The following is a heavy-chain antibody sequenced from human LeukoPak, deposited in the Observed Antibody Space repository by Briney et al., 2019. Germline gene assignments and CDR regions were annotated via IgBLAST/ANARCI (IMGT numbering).Heavy chain of an antibody. V-gene: IGHV3-21*01. Sequence: GGSLRLSCAASGFTFSSYSMNWVRQAPGKGLEWVSSISSSSSYIYYADSVKGRFTISRDNAKNSRYLQMNSLRAEDTAVYYCARDLRGWYYFDYWGQGTLVTVSS. D-gene: IGHD6-19*01. J-gene: IGHJ4*02. CDR2: ISSSSSYI. CDR1: GFTFSSYS. CDR3: ARDLRGWYYFDY.